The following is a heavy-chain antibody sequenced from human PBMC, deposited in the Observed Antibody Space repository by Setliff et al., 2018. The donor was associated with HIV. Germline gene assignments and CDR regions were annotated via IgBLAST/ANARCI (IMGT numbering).Heavy chain of an antibody. CDR1: GYSISSGCY. CDR2: MYHTGST. CDR3: TRGGLNYFDY. Sequence: PSETLSLTCAVSGYSISSGCYWGWIRQPPGKGLEWIGSMYHTGSTYYSPSLNSRFTISVDTSKNHFTLKLTSVTAADTAMYYCTRGGLNYFDYWGQGTLVTVSS. V-gene: IGHV4-38-2*01. D-gene: IGHD3-16*01. J-gene: IGHJ4*02.